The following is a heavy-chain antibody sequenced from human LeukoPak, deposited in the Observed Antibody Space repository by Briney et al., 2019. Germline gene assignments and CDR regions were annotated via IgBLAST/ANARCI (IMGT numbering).Heavy chain of an antibody. CDR3: ATTRYYYDSSGYYLDAFHI. D-gene: IGHD3-22*01. CDR2: IYYSGST. CDR1: GDSISSSSYY. Sequence: SETLSLTCTVSGDSISSSSYYWGWIRPPPGKGLEWIGSIYYSGSTYYNPSLKSRVTISVDTSKNQFSLKLSSVTAADTAVYYCATTRYYYDSSGYYLDAFHIWGQGTMVTVSS. V-gene: IGHV4-39*01. J-gene: IGHJ3*02.